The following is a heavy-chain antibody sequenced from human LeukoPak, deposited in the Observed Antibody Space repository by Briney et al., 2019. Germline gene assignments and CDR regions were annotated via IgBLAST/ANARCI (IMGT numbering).Heavy chain of an antibody. CDR2: ISGSGGST. CDR1: GFTFSSYA. Sequence: GGSLVLSCAASGFTFSSYAMSWVRAAPGKGLEWVSAISGSGGSTLYADSVKGRFTISRDNSKSTLYLQINSLRAEDTAVYYCAKVARYCSSTSCFLPDAFDIWGQGTMVTVSS. CDR3: AKVARYCSSTSCFLPDAFDI. V-gene: IGHV3-23*01. D-gene: IGHD2-2*01. J-gene: IGHJ3*02.